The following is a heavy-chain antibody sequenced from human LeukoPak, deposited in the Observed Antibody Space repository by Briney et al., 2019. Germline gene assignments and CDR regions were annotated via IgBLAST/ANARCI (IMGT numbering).Heavy chain of an antibody. CDR2: IYYSGST. Sequence: SETLSLTCTVSGGSISSYYWSWIRQPPGKGLEWIGYIYYSGSTNYNPSLKSRVTISVDTSKNQFSLKLSSVTAADTAVYYCAGGNGDYSMSVWFDPWGQGTLVTVSS. CDR1: GGSISSYY. D-gene: IGHD4-17*01. CDR3: AGGNGDYSMSVWFDP. J-gene: IGHJ5*02. V-gene: IGHV4-59*01.